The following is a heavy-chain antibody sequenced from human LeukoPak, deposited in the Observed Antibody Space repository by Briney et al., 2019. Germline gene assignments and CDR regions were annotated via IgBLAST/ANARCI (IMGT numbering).Heavy chain of an antibody. V-gene: IGHV4-59*01. D-gene: IGHD2-21*02. J-gene: IGHJ4*02. Sequence: SETLSLTCAVSGGSISSYYWSWIRQPAGKGLEGIGYIYSSGSTNYNPSLKSRITISVDTSKNQFSLKLSSVTAADTAVYYCARFAYCGGHCWYYFDYWGQGSLVTVSS. CDR3: ARFAYCGGHCWYYFDY. CDR1: GGSISSYY. CDR2: IYSSGST.